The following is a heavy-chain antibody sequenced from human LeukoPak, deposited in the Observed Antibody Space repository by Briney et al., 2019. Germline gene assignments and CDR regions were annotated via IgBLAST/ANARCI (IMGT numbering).Heavy chain of an antibody. V-gene: IGHV4-39*07. Sequence: PPETLSLTCSVSGGPISSSSYFWAWIRQPPGQGLDWIGSVYYNFTTSYSPSLRSRITISVDTSKKQFSLNLRSVTAADTAVYYCARDLRGIGPRDGYNYLGAFDIWGQGTMVTVSS. CDR2: VYYNFTT. J-gene: IGHJ3*02. CDR3: ARDLRGIGPRDGYNYLGAFDI. CDR1: GGPISSSSYF. D-gene: IGHD5-24*01.